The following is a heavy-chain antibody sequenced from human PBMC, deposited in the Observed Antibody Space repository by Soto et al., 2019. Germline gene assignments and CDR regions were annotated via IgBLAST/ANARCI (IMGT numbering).Heavy chain of an antibody. CDR1: GYSFTSYW. V-gene: IGHV5-10-1*01. CDR3: ARLGNYYDSSGFPTNIGDX. Sequence: PGESLKISCKGSGYSFTSYWISWVRQMPGKGLEWMGRIDPSDSYTNYSPSFQGHVTISADKSISTAYLQWSSLKASDTAMYYCARLGNYYDSSGFPTNIGDXWGQGTLVTVSS. J-gene: IGHJ4*02. CDR2: IDPSDSYT. D-gene: IGHD3-22*01.